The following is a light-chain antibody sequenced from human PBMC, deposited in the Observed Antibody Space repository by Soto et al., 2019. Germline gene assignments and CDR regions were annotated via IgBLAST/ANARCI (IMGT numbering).Light chain of an antibody. V-gene: IGKV3-15*01. CDR1: QSVSST. CDR3: QQYYQWPLT. CDR2: GPS. J-gene: IGKJ4*01. Sequence: EIVMTQSPATLSVSPGERATLSCRASQSVSSTLAWYQQIPGQAPRLLIYGPSTRATGIPARFSGSGSGTEFTLTISSLQAEDFAFYYCQQYYQWPLTFGGGTKVELK.